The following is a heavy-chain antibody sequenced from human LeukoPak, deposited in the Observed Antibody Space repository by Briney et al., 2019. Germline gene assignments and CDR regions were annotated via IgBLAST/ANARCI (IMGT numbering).Heavy chain of an antibody. Sequence: SVKVSCKASGYTFTSYYMHWVRQAPGQGLEWMGRIIPIFGTANYAQKFQGRVTITTDESTSTAYMELSSLRSEDTAVYYCARGKYSGWSIFPDYWGQGTLVTVSS. CDR2: IIPIFGTA. V-gene: IGHV1-69*05. CDR3: ARGKYSGWSIFPDY. D-gene: IGHD6-19*01. J-gene: IGHJ4*02. CDR1: GYTFTSYY.